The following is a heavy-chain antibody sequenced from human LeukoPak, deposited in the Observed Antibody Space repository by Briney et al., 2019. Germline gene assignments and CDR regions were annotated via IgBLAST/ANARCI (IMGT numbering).Heavy chain of an antibody. V-gene: IGHV4-59*12. CDR2: TYHSGST. Sequence: SETLSLTCTVSGGSIRSYYWSWIRQPPGKGLEWIGNTYHSGSTNYNPSLKSRVTISVDTSKNQFSLKLSSVTAADTAVYYCARASGGRQRTAPFDYWGQGTLVTVSS. CDR1: GGSIRSYY. D-gene: IGHD2-15*01. J-gene: IGHJ4*02. CDR3: ARASGGRQRTAPFDY.